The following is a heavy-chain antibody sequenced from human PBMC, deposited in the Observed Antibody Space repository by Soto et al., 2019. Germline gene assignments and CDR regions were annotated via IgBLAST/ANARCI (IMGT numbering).Heavy chain of an antibody. CDR2: TFYRSKWYN. CDR1: GDSVSSNSAA. CDR3: ARESTMVRGVINPLEY. D-gene: IGHD3-10*01. Sequence: QTLSLTCAISGDSVSSNSAAWNWIRQSPSRGLEWLGRTFYRSKWYNDYAESVKSRITINPDTSKNQFSLQLNSVTPEVTAVYYCARESTMVRGVINPLEYGGQGTLVTASS. V-gene: IGHV6-1*01. J-gene: IGHJ4*02.